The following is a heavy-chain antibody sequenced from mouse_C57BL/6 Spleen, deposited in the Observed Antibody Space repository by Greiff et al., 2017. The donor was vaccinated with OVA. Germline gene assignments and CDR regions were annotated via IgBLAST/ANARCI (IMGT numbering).Heavy chain of an antibody. J-gene: IGHJ4*01. CDR1: GYTFTDYY. Sequence: VQLQQSGPELVKPGASVKISCKASGYTFTDYYMNWVKQSHGKSLEWIGDINPNNGGTSYNQKFKGKATLTVDKSSSTAYMELRSLTSEDSAVYYCARSSYAMDYWGQGTSVTVSS. CDR2: INPNNGGT. CDR3: ARSSYAMDY. V-gene: IGHV1-26*01.